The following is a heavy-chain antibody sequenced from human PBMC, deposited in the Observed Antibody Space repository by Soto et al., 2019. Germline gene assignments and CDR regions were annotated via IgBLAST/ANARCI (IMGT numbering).Heavy chain of an antibody. CDR3: ARLGIVVVPA. D-gene: IGHD2-2*01. CDR1: GGSISSSSYY. CDR2: IYYSGST. Sequence: SETLSLTCTVSGGSISSSSYYWGWIRQPPGKGLEWIGSIYYSGSTYYNPSLKSRVTISVDTSKNQFSLKLSSVTAADTAVYYCARLGIVVVPAWGQGTQVTVSS. J-gene: IGHJ5*02. V-gene: IGHV4-39*01.